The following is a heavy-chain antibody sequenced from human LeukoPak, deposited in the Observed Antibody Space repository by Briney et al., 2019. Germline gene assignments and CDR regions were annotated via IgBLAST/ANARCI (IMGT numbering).Heavy chain of an antibody. CDR2: ISYDGSNK. J-gene: IGHJ6*03. V-gene: IGHV3-30*04. Sequence: SGGSLRLSCAASGFTFSSYAMHWVRQAPGKGLEWVAVISYDGSNKYYADSVEGRFTISRDNSKNTLYLQMNSLRAEDTAVYYRARDPTHYYYYYMDVWGKGTTVTVSS. CDR3: ARDPTHYYYYYMDV. CDR1: GFTFSSYA. D-gene: IGHD2-15*01.